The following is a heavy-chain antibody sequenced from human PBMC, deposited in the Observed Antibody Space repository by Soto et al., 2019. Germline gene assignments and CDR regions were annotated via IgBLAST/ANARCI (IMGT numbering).Heavy chain of an antibody. D-gene: IGHD1-1*01. J-gene: IGHJ4*02. CDR1: GFTFSSYG. V-gene: IGHV3-30*18. Sequence: GGSLRLSCAASGFTFSSYGMHWVRQAPGKGLEWVAVISYDGSKEYYADSVKGRFTISRDNSKNTLYLQMNSLRAEDTAVYYCAKGNGGLDYWGQGTLVTVSS. CDR2: ISYDGSKE. CDR3: AKGNGGLDY.